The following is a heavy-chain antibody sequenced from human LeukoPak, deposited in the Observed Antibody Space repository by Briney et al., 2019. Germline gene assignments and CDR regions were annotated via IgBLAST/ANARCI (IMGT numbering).Heavy chain of an antibody. D-gene: IGHD3-3*01. V-gene: IGHV1-2*02. CDR3: ARDPNPPYDFWSGYPTNYFDY. CDR1: GYTFTGYY. CDR2: INPNSGGT. Sequence: ASVKVSCKASGYTFTGYYMHWVRQAPGQGLEWMGWINPNSGGTNYAQKFQGRVTTTRDTSISTAYMELSRLRSDDTAVYYCARDPNPPYDFWSGYPTNYFDYWGQGTLVTASS. J-gene: IGHJ4*02.